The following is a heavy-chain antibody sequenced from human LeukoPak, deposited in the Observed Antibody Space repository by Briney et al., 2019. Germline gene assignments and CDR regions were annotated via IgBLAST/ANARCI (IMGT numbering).Heavy chain of an antibody. J-gene: IGHJ4*02. CDR2: ISSSGSTI. V-gene: IGHV3-11*01. CDR1: GFTFSDYY. D-gene: IGHD2-2*01. CDR3: ARDRYCSSTSCYEGVDY. Sequence: GGSLRLSGAASGFTFSDYYMSWIRQAPGKGLEWVSYISSSGSTIYYADSVKGRFTISRDNAKNSLYLQMNSLRAEDTAVYYCARDRYCSSTSCYEGVDYWGQGTLVTVSS.